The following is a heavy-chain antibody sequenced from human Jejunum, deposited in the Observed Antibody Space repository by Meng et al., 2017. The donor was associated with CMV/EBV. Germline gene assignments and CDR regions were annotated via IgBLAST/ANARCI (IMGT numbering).Heavy chain of an antibody. J-gene: IGHJ4*02. Sequence: KGSGYSFTGYYLHWVRQAPGQGLKWLGWINPNSGATSYAQNFQDRVTMTRDTSISTAYMELSRLRSDDTAVYYCARDSIGDSYFDYWGQGKLVTVSS. CDR1: GYSFTGYY. CDR2: INPNSGAT. D-gene: IGHD2-21*02. CDR3: ARDSIGDSYFDY. V-gene: IGHV1-2*02.